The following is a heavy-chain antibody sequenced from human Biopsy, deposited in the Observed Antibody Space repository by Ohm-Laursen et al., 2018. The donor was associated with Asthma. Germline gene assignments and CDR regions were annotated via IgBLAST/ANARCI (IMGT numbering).Heavy chain of an antibody. Sequence: SSVKVSCKASGDSFSNYAISWVRQAPGQGLLWMGGLIPVLGTPDHAQMFEGRVTITADESTSTAYMELSSLSSEDTAVYYCARGYSGSDRIVYYYSGLEVWGQGTTVTVSS. CDR3: ARGYSGSDRIVYYYSGLEV. J-gene: IGHJ6*02. CDR2: LIPVLGTP. CDR1: GDSFSNYA. V-gene: IGHV1-69*01. D-gene: IGHD5-12*01.